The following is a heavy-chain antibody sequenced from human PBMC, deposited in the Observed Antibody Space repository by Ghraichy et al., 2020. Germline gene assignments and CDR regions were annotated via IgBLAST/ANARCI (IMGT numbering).Heavy chain of an antibody. Sequence: GGSLRLSCAASGFTFSSYALSWVRQAPGKGLEWVSGISDSGGTTYYADSVKGRFTISRDNSKNMLYLQMNSLRAEDTALYYCAKGMGFAMFRGVTNLDHWGQGTLATVSS. J-gene: IGHJ4*02. V-gene: IGHV3-23*01. CDR2: ISDSGGTT. CDR3: AKGMGFAMFRGVTNLDH. CDR1: GFTFSSYA. D-gene: IGHD3-10*01.